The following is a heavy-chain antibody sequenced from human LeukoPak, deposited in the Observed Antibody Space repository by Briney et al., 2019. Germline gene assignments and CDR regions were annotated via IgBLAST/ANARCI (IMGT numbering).Heavy chain of an antibody. CDR3: AQGSWGDY. CDR1: GFTFSTDD. CDR2: ITGGGDST. Sequence: PGGSLRLSCAASGFTFSTDDMTWVRQAPGKGLEWVSTITGGGDSTYYADSVQGRFTISRDNSKNTVYLQMNSLRAEDTAVYYCAQGSWGDYWGQGTLVTVSS. D-gene: IGHD3-10*01. V-gene: IGHV3-23*01. J-gene: IGHJ4*02.